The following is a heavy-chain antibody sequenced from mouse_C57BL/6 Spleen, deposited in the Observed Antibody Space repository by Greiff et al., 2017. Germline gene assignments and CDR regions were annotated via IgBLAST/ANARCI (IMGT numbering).Heavy chain of an antibody. CDR2: IYPGDGDT. J-gene: IGHJ1*03. Sequence: VQLVESGPELVKPGASVKISCKASGYAFSSSWLNWVKQRPGKGLEWIGRIYPGDGDTNYNGKFKGKATLTADTSSSTAYMQLSSLTSEDSAVXFCARGIYYYGSSCGYFDVWGTGTTVTVSS. CDR1: GYAFSSSW. V-gene: IGHV1-82*01. D-gene: IGHD1-1*01. CDR3: ARGIYYYGSSCGYFDV.